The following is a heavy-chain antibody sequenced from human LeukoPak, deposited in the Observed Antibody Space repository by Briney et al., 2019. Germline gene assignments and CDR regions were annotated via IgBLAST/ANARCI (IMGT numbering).Heavy chain of an antibody. CDR3: ARDLRGVRGSYSSGGFN. CDR1: GFTFSSYA. J-gene: IGHJ4*02. D-gene: IGHD1-26*01. CDR2: ISYDGSNK. V-gene: IGHV3-30-3*01. Sequence: GGSLRLSCAASGFTFSSYAMHWVRQAPGKGLEWVAVISYDGSNKYYADSVKGRFTISRDNSKNTLYLQMNSLRAEDTAVYYCARDLRGVRGSYSSGGFNWGQGTLVTVSS.